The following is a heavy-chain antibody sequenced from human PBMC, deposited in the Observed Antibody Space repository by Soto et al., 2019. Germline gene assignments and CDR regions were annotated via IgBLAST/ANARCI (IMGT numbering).Heavy chain of an antibody. V-gene: IGHV3-23*01. J-gene: IGHJ4*02. Sequence: EVLLLESGGGLVQPGGSLRLSCAASGFTFNTFAMTWVRQAPGKGLEWVSALSGSGSLSYYADSVKGRFTISRDNSRNTMYLHMNNLSVAETAVYFCARDRGGALDSWGQGTLVTVSS. CDR1: GFTFNTFA. D-gene: IGHD2-15*01. CDR3: ARDRGGALDS. CDR2: LSGSGSLS.